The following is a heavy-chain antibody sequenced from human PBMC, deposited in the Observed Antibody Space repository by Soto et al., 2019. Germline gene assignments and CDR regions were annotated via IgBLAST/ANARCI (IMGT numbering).Heavy chain of an antibody. D-gene: IGHD3-16*02. Sequence: SGPTLVNPTQTLTLTCTFSGFSLSTSGVGVGWIRQPPGKALECLALIYWDNDKRYSPSLKSRLTITKDTTKNQVALTMTNMDPLDTATYYCAYRLCDRSCSWAVGYFEYWGQGAPVTVSS. CDR3: AYRLCDRSCSWAVGYFEY. V-gene: IGHV2-5*02. J-gene: IGHJ4*02. CDR2: IYWDNDK. CDR1: GFSLSTSGVG.